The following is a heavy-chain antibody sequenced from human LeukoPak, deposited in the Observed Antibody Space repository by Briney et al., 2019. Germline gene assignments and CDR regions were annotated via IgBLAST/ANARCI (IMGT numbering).Heavy chain of an antibody. CDR3: AKDPPGITASGTYY. J-gene: IGHJ4*02. V-gene: IGHV3-53*01. D-gene: IGHD6-13*01. CDR2: IYSRGGT. CDR1: GFSVSNNY. Sequence: GGSLRLSCAVSGFSVSNNYMNWVRQAPGKGLEWVSLIYSRGGTSYADSVKGRFTISRDSSKNTLFLQMNSLRVEDTAVYYCAKDPPGITASGTYYWGQGTLVTVSS.